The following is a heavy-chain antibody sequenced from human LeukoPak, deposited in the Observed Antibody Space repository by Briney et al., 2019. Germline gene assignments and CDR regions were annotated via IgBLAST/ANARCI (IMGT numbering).Heavy chain of an antibody. D-gene: IGHD1/OR15-1a*01. CDR2: IYSGGTT. CDR1: RFSVSSNF. Sequence: GGSLRVSCAASRFSVSSNFMSWVRQAPGKGLEWVSVIYSGGTTYYADSVKGRFTISRDNSKNTLSLQMNSLRAEDAAVYYCARDGYGNNYMDVWGKGTTVTVSS. CDR3: ARDGYGNNYMDV. J-gene: IGHJ6*03. V-gene: IGHV3-53*01.